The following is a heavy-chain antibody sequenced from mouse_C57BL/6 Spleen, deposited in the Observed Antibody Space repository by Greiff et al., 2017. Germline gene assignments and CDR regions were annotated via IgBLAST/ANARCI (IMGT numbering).Heavy chain of an antibody. CDR1: GFTFSNYW. CDR3: TGGYFDV. V-gene: IGHV6-3*01. CDR2: IRLKSDNYAT. Sequence: EVQGVESGGGLVQPGGSMKLSCVASGFTFSNYWMNWVRQSPEKGLEWVAQIRLKSDNYATHYAESVKGRFTISRDDAKSSVYLQMNNLRAEDTGSYYCTGGYFDVWGTGTTVTVSS. J-gene: IGHJ1*03.